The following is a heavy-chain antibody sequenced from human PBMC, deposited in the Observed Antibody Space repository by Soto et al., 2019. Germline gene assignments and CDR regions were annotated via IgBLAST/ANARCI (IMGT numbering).Heavy chain of an antibody. CDR1: GYTFVNFD. CDR3: ARMASAGTLNWFDP. Sequence: QVQLVQSGAEVKEPGASVRVSCKASGYTFVNFDISWVRQAAGQGLEWLGWMNPGSGKTGYASKGQGSVAMTRDASTVTSDLELSSLTSEDTAVYYCARMASAGTLNWFDPWGQGTLVTVSS. J-gene: IGHJ5*02. D-gene: IGHD6-13*01. CDR2: MNPGSGKT. V-gene: IGHV1-8*02.